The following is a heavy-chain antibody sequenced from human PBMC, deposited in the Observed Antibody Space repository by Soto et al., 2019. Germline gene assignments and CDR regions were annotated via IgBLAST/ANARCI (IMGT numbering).Heavy chain of an antibody. CDR3: ARGPEVIDY. J-gene: IGHJ4*02. D-gene: IGHD2-21*01. V-gene: IGHV1-18*01. Sequence: GASVKVSCKASGYSFTSYEINWVRQATGQGLEWMGWMNPNNGNTNYAQKLQGRVTMTTDTSTSTAYMELRSLRSDDTAVYYCARGPEVIDYWGQGTLVTVSS. CDR2: MNPNNGNT. CDR1: GYSFTSYE.